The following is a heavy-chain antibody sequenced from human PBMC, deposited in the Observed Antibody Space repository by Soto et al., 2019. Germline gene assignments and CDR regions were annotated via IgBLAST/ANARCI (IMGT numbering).Heavy chain of an antibody. D-gene: IGHD6-13*01. CDR1: GFMFRSYA. V-gene: IGHV3-33*01. J-gene: IGHJ4*02. CDR3: ARVASSSSWHIPHFDQ. CDR2: IWYDGSTK. Sequence: LRLSCAASGFMFRSYAMHWVRQAPGKGLEWVAGIWYDGSTKYYGDSVKGRYSISRDNSKNMLDLQMNSLRAEDTAVYYCARVASSSSWHIPHFDQWGQGTLVTVSS.